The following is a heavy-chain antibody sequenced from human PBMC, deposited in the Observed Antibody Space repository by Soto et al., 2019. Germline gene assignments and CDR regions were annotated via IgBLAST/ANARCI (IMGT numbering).Heavy chain of an antibody. CDR3: VRVVAIPAHPDN. D-gene: IGHD2-15*01. CDR2: IVPTVDTS. CDR1: GATFSSYA. V-gene: IGHV1-69*14. J-gene: IGHJ4*02. Sequence: QVQLVQSGAEVRQPASSVKVSCKTSGATFSSYAITWVRQAPGQGLEWMGGIVPTVDTSTYAQKFQGRVTITADKLANTVYMELSSLRSADTAVYYCVRVVAIPAHPDNWGQGTLVTVSS.